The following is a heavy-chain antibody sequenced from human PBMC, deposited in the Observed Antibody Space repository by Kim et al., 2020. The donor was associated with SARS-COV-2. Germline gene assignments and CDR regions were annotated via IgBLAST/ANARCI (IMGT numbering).Heavy chain of an antibody. J-gene: IGHJ6*02. V-gene: IGHV3-9*01. CDR3: VKGPRNFYYYGMDV. Sequence: YAVSGKGRFTISRDNAKNSLYLEMNSLRPEDAALYYCVKGPRNFYYYGMDVWGQGTTVTVSS.